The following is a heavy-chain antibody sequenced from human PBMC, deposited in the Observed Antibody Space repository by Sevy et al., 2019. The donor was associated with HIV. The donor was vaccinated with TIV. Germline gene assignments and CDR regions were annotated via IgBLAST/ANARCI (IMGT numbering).Heavy chain of an antibody. CDR1: GFTFRTSG. V-gene: IGHV3-30*18. D-gene: IGHD3-10*01. CDR2: ISYDEAHK. J-gene: IGHJ4*02. CDR3: AKDYSAGITFVRGAYRARGDYFDY. Sequence: GGSLRLSCVTSGFTFRTSGMHWVRQSPGKGLEWVAIISYDEAHKNYADSVRGRFSISKDNSKNTLYLQMSSLKTEDTAGYYWAKDYSAGITFVRGAYRARGDYFDYWGQGTQVTVSS.